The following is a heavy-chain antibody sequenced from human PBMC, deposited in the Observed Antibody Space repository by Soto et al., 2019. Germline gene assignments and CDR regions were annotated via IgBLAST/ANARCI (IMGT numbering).Heavy chain of an antibody. D-gene: IGHD5-18*01. J-gene: IGHJ4*02. CDR1: GLALNNAW. CDR3: TTDLIQLWPFDY. V-gene: IGHV3-15*01. CDR2: IKSKTGGGTK. Sequence: WGTLRLSWAASGLALNNAWMILYRQAQVKWREWVGRIKSKTGGGTKDYAAPVKGRFTISRNDSKNTLYLQMNSLKTDDTAFYYCTTDLIQLWPFDYWGQGTLVTVSS.